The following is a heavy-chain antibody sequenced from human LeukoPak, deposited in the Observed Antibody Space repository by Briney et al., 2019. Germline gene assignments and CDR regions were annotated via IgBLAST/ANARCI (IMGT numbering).Heavy chain of an antibody. CDR1: RFKFVSFS. CDR3: ARARGGLLTTVTPRFDL. CDR2: ISSTSTST. D-gene: IGHD4-11*01. Sequence: GGSLRLSCVASRFKFVSFSMNWVRQTPGEGLEWISYISSTSTSTYYADSVRGRFTISRDTAGNSLFLQMNSLTVDDSALYCARARGGLLTTVTPRFDLWGQGTLVSVSS. J-gene: IGHJ4*02. V-gene: IGHV3-48*01.